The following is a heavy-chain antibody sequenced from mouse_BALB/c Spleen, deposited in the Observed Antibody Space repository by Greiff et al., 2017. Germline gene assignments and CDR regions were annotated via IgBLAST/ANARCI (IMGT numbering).Heavy chain of an antibody. CDR3: AREVNYYGSSPWFAY. D-gene: IGHD1-1*01. CDR1: GFSLTSYG. Sequence: VKLVESGPGLVAPSQSLSITCTVSGFSLTSYGVHWVRQPPGKGLEWLGVIWAGGSTNYNSALMSRLSISKDNSKSQVFLKMNSLQTDDTAMYYCAREVNYYGSSPWFAYWGQGTLVTVSA. J-gene: IGHJ3*01. V-gene: IGHV2-9*02. CDR2: IWAGGST.